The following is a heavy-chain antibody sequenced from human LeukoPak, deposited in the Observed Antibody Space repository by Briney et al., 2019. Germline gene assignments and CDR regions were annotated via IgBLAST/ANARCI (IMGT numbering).Heavy chain of an antibody. V-gene: IGHV3-23*01. Sequence: GGSLRLSCAASGFTFSSYAMSWFRQAPGKGLEWVSAISGSGGSTYYADSVKGRFTISRDNSKNTLYLQMNSLRAEDTAVYYCAKAPGRYCSSSNCFFDYWGQGTLVTVSS. CDR3: AKAPGRYCSSSNCFFDY. CDR1: GFTFSSYA. J-gene: IGHJ4*02. D-gene: IGHD2-2*01. CDR2: ISGSGGST.